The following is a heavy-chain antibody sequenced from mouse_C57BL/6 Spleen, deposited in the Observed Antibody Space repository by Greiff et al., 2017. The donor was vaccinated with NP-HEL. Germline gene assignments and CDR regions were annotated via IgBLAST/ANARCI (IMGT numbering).Heavy chain of an antibody. CDR3: ARRDYGSSDWYFDV. D-gene: IGHD1-1*01. V-gene: IGHV1-76*01. J-gene: IGHJ1*03. Sequence: VKLMESGAELVRPGASVKLSCKASGYTFTDYYINWVKQRPGQGLEWIARIYPGSGNTYYNEKFKGKATLTAEKSSSTAYMQLSSLTSEDSAVYFCARRDYGSSDWYFDVWGTGTTVTVSS. CDR2: IYPGSGNT. CDR1: GYTFTDYY.